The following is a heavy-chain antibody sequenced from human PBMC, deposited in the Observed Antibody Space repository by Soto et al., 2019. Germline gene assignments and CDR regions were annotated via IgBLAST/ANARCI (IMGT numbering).Heavy chain of an antibody. CDR1: GFTFSDYA. D-gene: IGHD3-16*02. CDR2: ISYDGSDK. CDR3: AKALGELSPESYDY. Sequence: QVQLVESGGGVVQPGRSLRLSCAASGFTFSDYAMHWVRQAPGKGLGWVAVISYDGSDKYHADSVKGRFTISRDNSKNTLSLQMNSLRVDDTAMYYCAKALGELSPESYDYWGQGTLLTVSS. V-gene: IGHV3-30*18. J-gene: IGHJ4*02.